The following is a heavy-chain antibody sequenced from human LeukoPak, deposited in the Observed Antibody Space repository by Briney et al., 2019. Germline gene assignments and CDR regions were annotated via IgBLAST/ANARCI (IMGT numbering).Heavy chain of an antibody. Sequence: GGSLRLSCAASGFTVSSKYMSWVRRAPGKGLEWVSVIYSGGTTYYADSVRGRFTISRDNSKNTLYLQMNSLRAEDTAVYYCARDSTIGKFDYWGQGTLVTVSS. D-gene: IGHD3-9*01. CDR1: GFTVSSKY. J-gene: IGHJ4*02. V-gene: IGHV3-53*01. CDR3: ARDSTIGKFDY. CDR2: IYSGGTT.